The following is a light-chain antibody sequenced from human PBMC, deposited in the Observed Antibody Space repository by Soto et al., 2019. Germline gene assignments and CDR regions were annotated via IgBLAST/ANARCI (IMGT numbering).Light chain of an antibody. V-gene: IGKV3-15*01. CDR2: GVS. Sequence: EIVLTQSPGTLSLSTGERATLSCRAGQSVSTNLAWYQHKPGLAPRLLIYGVSTRATGIPVRFSGSGSGTEFTLSISSLQSEDSAIYYCQQYGKVPLTFGRGTKVDIK. CDR1: QSVSTN. CDR3: QQYGKVPLT. J-gene: IGKJ4*01.